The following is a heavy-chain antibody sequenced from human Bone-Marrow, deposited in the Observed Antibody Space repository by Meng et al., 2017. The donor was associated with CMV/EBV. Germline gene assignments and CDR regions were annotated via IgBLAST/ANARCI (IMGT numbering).Heavy chain of an antibody. CDR2: IKQDGSEI. J-gene: IGHJ4*02. D-gene: IGHD1-7*01. V-gene: IGHV3-7*01. Sequence: GGSLRLSCAASGFTFDDYGMSWVRQAPGKGPEWVANIKQDGSEIHYVDSVEGRFTISRDNAQNSLYLQMNSLRAEDTAVYYCARDIRWNYGPGYWGQGKLV. CDR3: ARDIRWNYGPGY. CDR1: GFTFDDYG.